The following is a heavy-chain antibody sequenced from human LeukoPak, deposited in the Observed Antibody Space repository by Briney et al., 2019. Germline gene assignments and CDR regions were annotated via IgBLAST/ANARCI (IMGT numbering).Heavy chain of an antibody. CDR2: IYHSGST. CDR1: GGSISSSNW. D-gene: IGHD5-18*01. J-gene: IGHJ4*02. V-gene: IGHV4-4*02. CDR3: ARRGYSYGSDSFDY. Sequence: SGTLSLTCAVSGGSISSSNWWSWVRQPPGKGLEWIGEIYHSGSTNYNPSLKSRVTISVDKPKNQFSLKLSSVTAADTAVYYCARRGYSYGSDSFDYWGQGTLVTVSS.